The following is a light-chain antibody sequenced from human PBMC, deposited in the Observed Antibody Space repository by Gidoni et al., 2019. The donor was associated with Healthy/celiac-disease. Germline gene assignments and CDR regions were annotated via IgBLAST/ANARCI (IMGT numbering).Light chain of an antibody. V-gene: IGKV1-33*01. J-gene: IGKJ3*01. CDR1: QDISNY. CDR3: QQYDNLPFT. CDR2: DAS. Sequence: DIQMTQSPSSLSASVGDRVTITCQASQDISNYLNWYQQKPGKAPKLLIYDASNLETGVPSRFSGSGSGTDFTFTISSLQPEDIATYYCQQYDNLPFTFXXXTKXDIK.